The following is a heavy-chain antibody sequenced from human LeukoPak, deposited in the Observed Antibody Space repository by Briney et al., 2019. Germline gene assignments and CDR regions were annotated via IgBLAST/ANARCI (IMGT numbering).Heavy chain of an antibody. CDR1: GFTFSSYV. D-gene: IGHD2-2*01. CDR3: AKGGYCSSTSCYVGWFDP. Sequence: RGSLRLSCAASGFTFSSYVMNWVRQAPGKGLGWVSVISGGGGSTYYADSVKGRFTISRDNSKNTLFLQMNSLRAEDTAVYYCAKGGYCSSTSCYVGWFDPWGQGTLVTVSS. V-gene: IGHV3-23*01. CDR2: ISGGGGST. J-gene: IGHJ5*02.